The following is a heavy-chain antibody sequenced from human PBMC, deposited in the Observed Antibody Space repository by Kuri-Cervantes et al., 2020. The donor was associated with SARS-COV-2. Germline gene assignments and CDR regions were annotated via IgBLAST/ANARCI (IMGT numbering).Heavy chain of an antibody. CDR2: ISGSGGST. CDR3: AEAGDIVVVPAAYFDY. V-gene: IGHV3-23*01. J-gene: IGHJ4*02. Sequence: LTCAASGFTFSSYAMSWVRQAPGKGLEWVSAISGSGGSTYYADSVKGRFTISRDNSKNTLYLQMNSLRAEDTAVYYCAEAGDIVVVPAAYFDYWGQGTLVTVSS. D-gene: IGHD2-2*01. CDR1: GFTFSSYA.